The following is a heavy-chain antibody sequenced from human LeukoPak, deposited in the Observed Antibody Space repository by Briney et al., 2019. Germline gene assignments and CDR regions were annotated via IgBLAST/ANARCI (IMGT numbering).Heavy chain of an antibody. CDR3: ARSPPPAGSGSFHI. Sequence: ASVEVSCKASGYTFTGYYMHWVRQAPGQGLEWMGWINPKNGGTNYAQKFQGRVTMTRDTSITTSYMDLSRLTSDDTAAYYCARSPPPAGSGSFHIWGQGTMVTVSS. J-gene: IGHJ3*02. V-gene: IGHV1-2*02. CDR2: INPKNGGT. D-gene: IGHD6-19*01. CDR1: GYTFTGYY.